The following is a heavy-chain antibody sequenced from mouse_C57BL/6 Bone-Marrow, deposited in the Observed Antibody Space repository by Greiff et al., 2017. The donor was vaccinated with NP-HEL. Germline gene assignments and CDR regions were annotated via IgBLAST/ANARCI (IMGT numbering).Heavy chain of an antibody. CDR1: GFSLNSSG. J-gene: IGHJ4*01. Sequence: QVQLKESGPGLVAPSQSLSITCTVSGFSLNSSGVDWVRQSPGKGLEWLGVIWGVGSTNSTSDPKSRPSISKDTSKSPVFLKMNSLQTDDTAMYYCARSLRDYYGLYYYAMDFWGQGTSVTVSS. CDR3: ARSLRDYYGLYYYAMDF. CDR2: IWGVGST. D-gene: IGHD1-1*01. V-gene: IGHV2-6*01.